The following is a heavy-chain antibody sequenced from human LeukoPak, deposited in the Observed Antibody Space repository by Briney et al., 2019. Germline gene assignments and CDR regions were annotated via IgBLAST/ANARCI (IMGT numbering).Heavy chain of an antibody. Sequence: PGGSLRLSCAASGFTFSSYEMNWVRQAPGKGLELVSAVTDRGDITYYADSVKGRFTISRDNSKNSLDLQMNSLRAEDTAVYYCAKDYGGNTVTIFDYWGQGILVTVSS. CDR2: VTDRGDIT. CDR3: AKDYGGNTVTIFDY. V-gene: IGHV3-23*01. CDR1: GFTFSSYE. J-gene: IGHJ4*02. D-gene: IGHD4-17*01.